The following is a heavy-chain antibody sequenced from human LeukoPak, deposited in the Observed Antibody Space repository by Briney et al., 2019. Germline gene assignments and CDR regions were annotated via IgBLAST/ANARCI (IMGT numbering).Heavy chain of an antibody. V-gene: IGHV1-18*01. CDR3: ARASDCDSSGYTFDY. CDR1: GYTFTSYG. D-gene: IGHD3-22*01. J-gene: IGHJ4*02. CDR2: ISAYNGNT. Sequence: ASVKVSCKASGYTFTSYGISWVRQAPGQGLEWMGWISAYNGNTNYAQKLQGRVTMTTDTPTSTAYMELRSLRSDDTAVYYCARASDCDSSGYTFDYWGQGTLVTVSS.